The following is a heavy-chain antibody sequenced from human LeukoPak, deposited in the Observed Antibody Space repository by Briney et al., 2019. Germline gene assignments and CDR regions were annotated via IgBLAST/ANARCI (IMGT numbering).Heavy chain of an antibody. CDR3: ARRYSYSSLPDC. V-gene: IGHV4-39*01. Sequence: SETLSLTCAVSGGSIRRSSYYGGWIRQPPGKGLEWIGSIYYSGSTYYNPSLKSRVTISVDTSKNQFSLKLSSVTAADTAVYYCARRYSYSSLPDCCGPGTLVTVSS. CDR2: IYYSGST. D-gene: IGHD6-19*01. J-gene: IGHJ4*02. CDR1: GGSIRRSSYY.